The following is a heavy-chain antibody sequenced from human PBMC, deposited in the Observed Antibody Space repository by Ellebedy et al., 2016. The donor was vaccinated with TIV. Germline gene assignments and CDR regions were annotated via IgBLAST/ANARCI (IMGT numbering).Heavy chain of an antibody. J-gene: IGHJ4*02. CDR2: ISPGGSDT. Sequence: ASVKVSCKASGYSFTSYWIGWVRQMPGKGLEWMGIISPGGSDTRYSPSFQGQVTISVDKSITTAYLQWSSLKASDTAMYYCARLGSGWYDYWGQGTLVTVSS. D-gene: IGHD6-19*01. CDR3: ARLGSGWYDY. CDR1: GYSFTSYW. V-gene: IGHV5-51*06.